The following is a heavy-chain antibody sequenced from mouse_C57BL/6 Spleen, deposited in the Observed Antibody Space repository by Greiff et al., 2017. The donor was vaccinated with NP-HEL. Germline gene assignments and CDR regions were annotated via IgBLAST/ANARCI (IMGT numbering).Heavy chain of an antibody. CDR3: AREGDYDPAWFAY. CDR2: INPSTGGT. Sequence: VQLQQSGPELVKPGASVKISCKASGYSFTGYYMNWVKQSPEKSLEWIGEINPSTGGTTYNQKFKAKATLTVDKSSSTAYMQLKSLTSEDSAVYYCAREGDYDPAWFAYWGQGTLVTVSA. J-gene: IGHJ3*01. V-gene: IGHV1-42*01. D-gene: IGHD2-4*01. CDR1: GYSFTGYY.